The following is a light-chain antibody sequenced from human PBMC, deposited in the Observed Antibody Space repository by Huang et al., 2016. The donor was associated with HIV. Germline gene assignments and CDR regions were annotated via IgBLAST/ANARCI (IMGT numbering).Light chain of an antibody. J-gene: IGKJ4*01. V-gene: IGKV3-11*01. Sequence: EVTLTQSPATVSVAPGQGVTLSCRASQNVRTYVAWYHQKPGQAPSLLLYAASQRAPGMPARFTGGGSGTHFTLTINSLEPADGGTYYCHQRQNCFTFGGGTKLEIK. CDR2: AAS. CDR3: HQRQNCFT. CDR1: QNVRTY.